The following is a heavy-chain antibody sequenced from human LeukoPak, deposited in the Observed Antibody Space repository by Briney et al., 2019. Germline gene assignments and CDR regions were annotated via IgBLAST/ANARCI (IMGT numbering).Heavy chain of an antibody. CDR1: GGSFSGYY. V-gene: IGHV4-34*01. Sequence: PSETLSLTCAVYGGSFSGYYWSWIRQPPGKGLEWIGEINHSGSTNYNPSLKSRVTISVDTSKNQFSLKLSSVTAADTAVYYCARWYYDSSGYRYFDYWGQGTLVIVSS. D-gene: IGHD3-22*01. CDR2: INHSGST. J-gene: IGHJ4*02. CDR3: ARWYYDSSGYRYFDY.